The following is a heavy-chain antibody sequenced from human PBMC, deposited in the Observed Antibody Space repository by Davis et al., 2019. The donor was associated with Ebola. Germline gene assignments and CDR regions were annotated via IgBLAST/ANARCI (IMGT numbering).Heavy chain of an antibody. Sequence: GESLKISCAASGFTFSSYSMNWVRQAPGKGLEWVSYISSSSSTIYYADSVKGRFTISRDNAKNSLYLQLNSLRDEDTAVYYCASRSGYRSGIDYWAREPWSPSPQ. CDR2: ISSSSSTI. D-gene: IGHD3-22*01. CDR3: ASRSGYRSGIDY. CDR1: GFTFSSYS. V-gene: IGHV3-48*02. J-gene: IGHJ4*02.